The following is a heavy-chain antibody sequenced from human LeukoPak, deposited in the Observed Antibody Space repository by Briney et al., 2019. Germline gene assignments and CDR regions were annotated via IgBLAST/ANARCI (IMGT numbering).Heavy chain of an antibody. V-gene: IGHV3-66*01. CDR1: GFTVSSNY. D-gene: IGHD3-22*01. CDR2: IYSGGST. J-gene: IGHJ4*02. Sequence: GGSLRLSCAASGFTVSSNYKSWVRQAPGKGLEWVSVIYSGGSTYYADSVKGRFTISRDNSKNTLYLQMNSLRAEDTAVYYCARGSSGYRTKFDYWGQGTLVTVSS. CDR3: ARGSSGYRTKFDY.